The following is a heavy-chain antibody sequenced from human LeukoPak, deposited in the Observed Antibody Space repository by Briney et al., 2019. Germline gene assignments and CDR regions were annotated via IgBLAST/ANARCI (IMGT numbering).Heavy chain of an antibody. CDR2: IQYDGSCE. V-gene: IGHV3-30*02. J-gene: IGHJ2*01. CDR1: GFTFNSYN. Sequence: GGSLRLSCATSGFTFNSYNMYWVRQPPGKGLEWVSFIQYDGSCEYYADSVKGRFTISRDNSKNTLYLQVSRMKPEDTAIYYCALSIRRSRYFDLWGRGTLVTVSS. CDR3: ALSIRRSRYFDL.